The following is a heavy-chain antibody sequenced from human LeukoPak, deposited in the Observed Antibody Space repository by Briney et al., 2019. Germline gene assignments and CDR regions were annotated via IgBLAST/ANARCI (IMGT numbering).Heavy chain of an antibody. CDR3: ARDFPNYDSSGYYYVAFDI. Sequence: GSVKVSCTASGYTFTSYGISWVRQAPGQGLEWMGWISAYNGNTNYAQKLQGRVTMTTDTSTSTAYMELRSLRSDDTAVYYCARDFPNYDSSGYYYVAFDIWGQGTMVTASS. D-gene: IGHD3-22*01. CDR1: GYTFTSYG. J-gene: IGHJ3*02. CDR2: ISAYNGNT. V-gene: IGHV1-18*01.